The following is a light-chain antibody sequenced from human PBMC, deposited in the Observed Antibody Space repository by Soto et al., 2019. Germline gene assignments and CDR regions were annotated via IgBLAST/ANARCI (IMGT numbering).Light chain of an antibody. J-gene: IGKJ1*01. Sequence: DSQITHSPSSLSASVVDRVTITFQASQTITNNLSWYQQKPGKATKRLIYGTSNLQTGVPSRFSGSGSGTEFTLTISRLQSEDFATYYCLKHDTYPRKFGQGTKVDIK. CDR1: QTITNN. V-gene: IGKV1-17*01. CDR3: LKHDTYPRK. CDR2: GTS.